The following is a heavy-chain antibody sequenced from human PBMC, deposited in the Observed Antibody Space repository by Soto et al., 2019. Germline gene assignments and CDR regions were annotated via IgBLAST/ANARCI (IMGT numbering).Heavy chain of an antibody. CDR3: ARDDIVVVRGAIRRYNYNGMEV. CDR1: GGSVSSGSYY. V-gene: IGHV4-39*07. J-gene: IGHJ6*01. Sequence: ASETLSLTCTVSGGSVSSGSYYWSWLRQPPGQGLEWIGNIYFSGSTYYNPSLKSRVTISVDTSKNQFSLKLSSVTAAHTAVYDCARDDIVVVRGAIRRYNYNGMEVWGEGSTVSVCS. D-gene: IGHD2-2*02. CDR2: IYFSGST.